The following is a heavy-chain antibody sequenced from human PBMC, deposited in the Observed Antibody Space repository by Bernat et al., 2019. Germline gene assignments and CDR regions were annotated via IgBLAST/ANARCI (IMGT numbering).Heavy chain of an antibody. CDR3: ARVGLVVYADAFDI. CDR1: GFTFSSYE. J-gene: IGHJ3*02. CDR2: ISSSGSTI. Sequence: EVQLVESGGGLVQPGGSLRLSCAASGFTFSSYEMNWVRQAPGKGLEWVSYISSSGSTIYYADSVKGRFTISRDNAKNSLYLQMNSLRAEDTAVYYCARVGLVVYADAFDIWGQGTMVTVSS. V-gene: IGHV3-48*03. D-gene: IGHD2-8*02.